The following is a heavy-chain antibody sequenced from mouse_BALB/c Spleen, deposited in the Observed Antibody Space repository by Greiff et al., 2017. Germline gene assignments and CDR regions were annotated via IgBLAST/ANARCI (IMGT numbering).Heavy chain of an antibody. CDR2: INPYYGST. Sequence: EVQLQQTGPELVKPGASVKISCKASGYSFTDYIMLWVKQSHGKSLEWIGNINPYYGSTSYNLKFKGKATLTVDKSSSTAYMQLNSLTSEDSAVYYCAREGGAYWGQGTLVTVSA. V-gene: IGHV1-39*01. CDR1: GYSFTDYI. J-gene: IGHJ3*01. CDR3: AREGGAY.